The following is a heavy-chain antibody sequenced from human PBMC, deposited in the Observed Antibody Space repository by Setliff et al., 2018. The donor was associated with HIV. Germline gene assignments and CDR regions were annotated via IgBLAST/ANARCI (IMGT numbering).Heavy chain of an antibody. V-gene: IGHV3-20*04. CDR3: ARTYYYDTSGY. D-gene: IGHD3-22*01. Sequence: RPGGSLRLSCVASGFTFDDHGMSWVRQVPGKGLEWVSGINWNGGKTSYADSVEGRFTISRDNANNSLYLQMNSLRAEDTAFYYCARTYYYDTSGYWGQGTLVTVSS. J-gene: IGHJ1*01. CDR2: INWNGGKT. CDR1: GFTFDDHG.